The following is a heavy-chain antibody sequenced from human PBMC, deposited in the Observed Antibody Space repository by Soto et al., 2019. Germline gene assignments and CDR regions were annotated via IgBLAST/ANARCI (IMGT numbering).Heavy chain of an antibody. CDR1: GFTFSGYE. J-gene: IGHJ3*01. D-gene: IGHD3-10*01. Sequence: AGGSLRLSCPASGFTFSGYEMNWVRQAPGKGLEWVSYISSSGSNIYYADSVQGRFTISRDNAKNSLYLQMNSLRAEDTAVYYCATRSGGGGAFDFWGQGTMVTVSS. CDR2: ISSSGSNI. V-gene: IGHV3-48*03. CDR3: ATRSGGGGAFDF.